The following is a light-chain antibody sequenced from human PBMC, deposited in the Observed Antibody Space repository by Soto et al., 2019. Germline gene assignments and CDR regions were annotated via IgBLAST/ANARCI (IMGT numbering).Light chain of an antibody. CDR3: SSYAAGNNFYFV. V-gene: IGLV2-8*01. CDR1: SSDVGGYNY. J-gene: IGLJ3*02. CDR2: EVT. Sequence: QSVLTQPPSASGPPGQSVTISCTGTSSDVGGYNYVSWYQQYPGRAPKLMIYEVTKRPSGVPDRFSGSKSGNTASLTASGLQAEDEADYYCSSYAAGNNFYFVFGGGTKVTVL.